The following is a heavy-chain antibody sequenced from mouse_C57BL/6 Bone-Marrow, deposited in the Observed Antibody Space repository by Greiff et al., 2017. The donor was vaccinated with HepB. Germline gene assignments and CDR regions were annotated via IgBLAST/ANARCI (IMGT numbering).Heavy chain of an antibody. Sequence: QVQLQQPGAELVRPGTSVKLSCKASGYTFTSYWMHWVKQRPGQGLEWIGVIDPSDSYTNYNQKFKGKATLTVDTSSSTAYMQLSSLTSEDSAVYYCARRKYYGSSHWYFDVWGTGTTVTVSS. CDR2: IDPSDSYT. V-gene: IGHV1-59*01. CDR3: ARRKYYGSSHWYFDV. CDR1: GYTFTSYW. J-gene: IGHJ1*03. D-gene: IGHD1-1*01.